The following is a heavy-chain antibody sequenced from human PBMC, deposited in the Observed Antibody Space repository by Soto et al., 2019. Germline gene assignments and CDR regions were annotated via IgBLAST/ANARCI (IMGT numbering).Heavy chain of an antibody. CDR1: GGSVSSGSYY. CDR2: IYYSGST. CDR3: ATDRVEWGGHPPYGLDV. D-gene: IGHD1-26*01. V-gene: IGHV4-61*01. Sequence: PSETLSLTCTVSGGSVSSGSYYWSWIRQPPGKGLEWIGYIYYSGSTNYNPSLKSRVTISVDTSKNQFSLKLSSVTAADTAVYYCATDRVEWGGHPPYGLDVWGQGTTVTVSS. J-gene: IGHJ6*02.